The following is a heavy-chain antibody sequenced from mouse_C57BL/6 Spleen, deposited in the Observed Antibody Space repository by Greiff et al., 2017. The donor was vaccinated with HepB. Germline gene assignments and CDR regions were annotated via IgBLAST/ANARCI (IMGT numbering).Heavy chain of an antibody. CDR3: ARDYGSSYFDY. D-gene: IGHD1-1*01. Sequence: VQLQQSGAELVRPGASVKLSCKASGYTFTDYYINWVKQRPGQGLEWIARIYPGSGNTYYNEKFKGKATLTAEKSSSTAYMQLSSLTSEDSAVYCCARDYGSSYFDYWGQGTTLTVSS. CDR1: GYTFTDYY. V-gene: IGHV1-76*01. CDR2: IYPGSGNT. J-gene: IGHJ2*01.